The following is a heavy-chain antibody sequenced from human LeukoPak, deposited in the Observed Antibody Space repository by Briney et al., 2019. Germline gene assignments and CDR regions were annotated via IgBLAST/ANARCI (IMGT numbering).Heavy chain of an antibody. CDR2: IKPDGSEK. CDR1: GFTFSTYW. Sequence: QTGGSLRLSCAASGFTFSTYWMGWVRQAPGKGLEWVAKIKPDGSEKDHVDSVKGRFTISRDNAKNSLYLQMNSLRAEDTAVYYCVRLGYSSGWYGVYWGQGTLVTVSS. J-gene: IGHJ4*02. CDR3: VRLGYSSGWYGVY. V-gene: IGHV3-7*03. D-gene: IGHD6-19*01.